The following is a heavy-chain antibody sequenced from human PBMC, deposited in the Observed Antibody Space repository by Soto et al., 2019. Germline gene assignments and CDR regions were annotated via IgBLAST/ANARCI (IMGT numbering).Heavy chain of an antibody. V-gene: IGHV3-21*01. J-gene: IGHJ4*02. Sequence: PGGSLTLSCEASGFTFSRVRMNWVRQVPGKGLEWVASISNGSYDTWYADSVQGRFIISRDNAPNSLFLQMNTLRPEDTAMYYCARVAYWGPGTQVTVSS. CDR3: ARVAY. CDR1: GFTFSRVR. CDR2: ISNGSYDT.